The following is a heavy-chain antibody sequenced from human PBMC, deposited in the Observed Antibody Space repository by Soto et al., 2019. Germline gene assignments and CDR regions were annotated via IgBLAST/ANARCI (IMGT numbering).Heavy chain of an antibody. V-gene: IGHV4-34*01. CDR1: GGSFSGYY. Sequence: QVQRQQWGAGLLKPSETLSLTCAVYGGSFSGYYWSWIRQTPGKGLEWIGEVNHIGITNYSPSLKSRVTRSADISRNQFSLKLSSVTVADTAIYYCARKGALLIGDQGVYFQHWGQGTPVTVSS. CDR3: ARKGALLIGDQGVYFQH. J-gene: IGHJ1*01. CDR2: VNHIGIT. D-gene: IGHD4-17*01.